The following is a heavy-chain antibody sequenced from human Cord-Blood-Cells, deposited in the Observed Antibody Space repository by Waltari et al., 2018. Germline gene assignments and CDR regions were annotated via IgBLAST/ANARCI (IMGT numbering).Heavy chain of an antibody. CDR3: ASRDWEQQRAY. J-gene: IGHJ4*02. CDR2: INPNRGGT. D-gene: IGHD1-26*01. CDR1: GYTFTGYL. Sequence: QVQLVQSGAEVKKPGASVKVSCTASGYTFTGYLMPLVRQAPGQGLEWMGWINPNRGGTNYAQKFQGRVTMTRDTAISTAYMELSRLRSDDTAVYYCASRDWEQQRAYWGQGTLVTVSS. V-gene: IGHV1-2*02.